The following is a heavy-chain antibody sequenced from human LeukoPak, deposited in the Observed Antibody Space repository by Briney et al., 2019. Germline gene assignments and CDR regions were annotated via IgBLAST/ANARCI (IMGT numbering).Heavy chain of an antibody. CDR1: GFTSGDYT. CDR3: SRVVGDYVWEHYFDY. Sequence: GGSLRLSCTASGFTSGDYTMSWLRQAPGKGLEWVGFIRSKAYGGTTEYAASVKGRFTISRDDSKSIAHLQMNGLKTEDTAVYYCSRVVGDYVWEHYFDYWGQGTLVTVSS. J-gene: IGHJ4*02. V-gene: IGHV3-49*03. CDR2: IRSKAYGGTT. D-gene: IGHD3-16*01.